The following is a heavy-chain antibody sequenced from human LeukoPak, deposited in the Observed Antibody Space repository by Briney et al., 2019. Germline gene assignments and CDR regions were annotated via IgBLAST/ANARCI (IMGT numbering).Heavy chain of an antibody. V-gene: IGHV3-48*03. CDR1: GFTFSSYE. CDR3: AREGGGWYFNY. CDR2: ISTSGNTI. Sequence: PGGSLRLSCAASGFTFSSYEMNWVRQAPGKGLEWVSYISTSGNTIYYADSVKGRFTISRDNTKNSLYLQMDSLRAEDTAVYYCAREGGGWYFNYWGQGTLVTVSS. J-gene: IGHJ4*02. D-gene: IGHD6-19*01.